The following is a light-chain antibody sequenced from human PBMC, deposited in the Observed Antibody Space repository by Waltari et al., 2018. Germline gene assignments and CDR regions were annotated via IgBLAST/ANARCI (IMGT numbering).Light chain of an antibody. Sequence: QSVLTQPPSASGTTGQRVTISCSGTRSNIGRNYVFWFHQLPGTAPKVLIYKDNQRPSGVPDRFSGSKSGTSASLAISGLRSEDEADYYCATWDDSLSGYVFGSGTKVAVL. CDR2: KDN. J-gene: IGLJ1*01. CDR3: ATWDDSLSGYV. V-gene: IGLV1-47*01. CDR1: RSNIGRNY.